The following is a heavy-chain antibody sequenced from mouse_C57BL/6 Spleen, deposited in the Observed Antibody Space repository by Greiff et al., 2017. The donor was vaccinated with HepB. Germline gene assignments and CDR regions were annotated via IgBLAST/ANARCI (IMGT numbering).Heavy chain of an antibody. CDR2: IDPSDSYT. D-gene: IGHD4-1*01. J-gene: IGHJ2*01. CDR1: GYTFTSYW. Sequence: QVQLKQPGAELVMPGASVKLSCKASGYTFTSYWMHWVKQRPGQGLEWIGEIDPSDSYTNYNQKFKGKSTLTVDKSSSTAYMQLSSLTSEDSAVYYCARGDQLTGTGYWGQGTTLTVSS. CDR3: ARGDQLTGTGY. V-gene: IGHV1-69*01.